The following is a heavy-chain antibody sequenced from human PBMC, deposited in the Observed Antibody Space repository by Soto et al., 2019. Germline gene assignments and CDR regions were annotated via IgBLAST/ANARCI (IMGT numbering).Heavy chain of an antibody. J-gene: IGHJ4*02. CDR1: GGSINSDY. Sequence: SETLSLTCTVSGGSINSDYWAWIRQPPGKGLEWVGTFYDGNTYHNPSLRSRITIAVDTSKNQFSLKLNSVAAADTAFYYCATTRGLAVGGSFDYWGQGMLVTVSS. CDR2: FYDGNT. D-gene: IGHD3-10*01. CDR3: ATTRGLAVGGSFDY. V-gene: IGHV4-39*01.